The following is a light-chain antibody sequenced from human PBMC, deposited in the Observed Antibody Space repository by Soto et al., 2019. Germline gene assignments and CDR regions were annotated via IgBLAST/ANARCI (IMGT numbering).Light chain of an antibody. CDR1: SSDIGGYNS. CDR2: AVN. Sequence: QSVLTQPPSASGSPGQSVTISCTGTSSDIGGYNSVSWYQPHPGKAPNLMIYAVNKRPSGVPDRFSGSKSDNTASLTVSGLQAEDEADYYGKSFAVGNSVVFGGGTKLTVL. J-gene: IGLJ2*01. V-gene: IGLV2-8*01. CDR3: KSFAVGNSVV.